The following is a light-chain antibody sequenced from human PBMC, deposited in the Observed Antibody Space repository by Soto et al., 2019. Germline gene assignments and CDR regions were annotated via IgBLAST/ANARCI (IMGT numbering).Light chain of an antibody. J-gene: IGKJ1*01. CDR3: QHFGSSRGT. V-gene: IGKV3-11*01. CDR1: QSVSSY. Sequence: EIVLTQSPATLSLSPGERATLSCRASQSVSSYLAWYQQKPGQAPRLLIYDASNRATGIPARFSGSGSGTDFTLTISSLEPEDFAVYYCQHFGSSRGTFGQGTKVEIK. CDR2: DAS.